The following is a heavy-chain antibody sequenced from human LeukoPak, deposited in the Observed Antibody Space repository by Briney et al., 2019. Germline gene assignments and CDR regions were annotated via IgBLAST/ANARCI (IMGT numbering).Heavy chain of an antibody. CDR2: IIPIFGTA. CDR3: ARQSSGWPITSQRGGYFDY. CDR1: GGTFISYA. J-gene: IGHJ4*02. V-gene: IGHV1-69*05. D-gene: IGHD6-19*01. Sequence: GSSVKVSCKASGGTFISYAISWVRQAPGQGLEWMGGIIPIFGTANYAQKFQGRVTITTDESTSTAYMELSSLRSEDTAVYYCARQSSGWPITSQRGGYFDYWGQGTLVTVSS.